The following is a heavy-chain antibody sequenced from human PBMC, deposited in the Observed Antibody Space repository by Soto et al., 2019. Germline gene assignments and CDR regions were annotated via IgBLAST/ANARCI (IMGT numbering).Heavy chain of an antibody. V-gene: IGHV3-33*01. J-gene: IGHJ5*02. D-gene: IGHD1-26*01. CDR3: AREVSPAGATTRWFVL. Sequence: QVQLVESGGGVVQPGRSLRLSCAASGFTFSSYGMHWVRQAPGKGLEWVAVIWYDGSNKYYADSVKGRFTISRDNSKNTLYLQMNSLRAEDTAVYYCAREVSPAGATTRWFVLLGQGTLVTGSS. CDR1: GFTFSSYG. CDR2: IWYDGSNK.